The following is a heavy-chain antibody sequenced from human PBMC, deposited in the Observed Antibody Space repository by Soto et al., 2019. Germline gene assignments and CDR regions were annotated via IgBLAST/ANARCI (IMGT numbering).Heavy chain of an antibody. J-gene: IGHJ5*02. D-gene: IGHD2-15*01. V-gene: IGHV3-74*03. CDR3: AKVKGGSGARGDPLDL. CDR2: INSDGITT. Sequence: EVQPVESGGGPVQAGGSLRLSCAASGLTLSNYWMQWVRQGPGKGLVWVAHINSDGITTKYAESVKGRFTISRDDAKNMLYLQMNSLRHDDTAVYYCAKVKGGSGARGDPLDLWGQGILVTVSS. CDR1: GLTLSNYW.